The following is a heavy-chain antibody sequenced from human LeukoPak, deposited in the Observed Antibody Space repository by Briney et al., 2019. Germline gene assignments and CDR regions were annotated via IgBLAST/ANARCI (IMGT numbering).Heavy chain of an antibody. CDR3: ARTFYDFWSGFSNYDSFHI. CDR1: GGTFSNYA. J-gene: IGHJ3*02. Sequence: ASVKVSCKASGGTFSNYAISWVRQAPGRGLEWMGWNSAYNDNTNYAQKFQGRVTMTTDTSTNTAYMELRSLTSDDTAVYYCARTFYDFWSGFSNYDSFHIWGQGTLVTVSS. V-gene: IGHV1-18*01. D-gene: IGHD3-3*01. CDR2: NSAYNDNT.